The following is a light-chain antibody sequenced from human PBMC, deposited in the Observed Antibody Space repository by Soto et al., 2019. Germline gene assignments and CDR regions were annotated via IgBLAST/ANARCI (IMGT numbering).Light chain of an antibody. CDR3: SSYTGSTSLVYV. J-gene: IGLJ1*01. CDR1: SSDVGRYNF. CDR2: DVA. V-gene: IGLV2-14*03. Sequence: QSALAQPASVSGSPGQSISISCTGTSSDVGRYNFVSWYQQRPGKAPKLIIYDVANRPSGVSTRFSGSKSGNTASLTISGLQAEDEADYYGSSYTGSTSLVYVFGTGTKLTVL.